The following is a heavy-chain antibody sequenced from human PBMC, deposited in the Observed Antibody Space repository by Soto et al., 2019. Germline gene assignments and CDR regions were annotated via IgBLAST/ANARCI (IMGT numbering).Heavy chain of an antibody. D-gene: IGHD3-10*01. V-gene: IGHV5-10-1*01. CDR1: GYSFTSYW. CDR3: AGNYYYGSGSYYTALYYYYGMDV. CDR2: IDPSDSYT. J-gene: IGHJ6*02. Sequence: GESLKISCKGSGYSFTSYWISWVRQMPGKGLEWMGRIDPSDSYTNYSPSFQGHVTISADKSISTAYLQWSSLKASDTAMYHCAGNYYYGSGSYYTALYYYYGMDVWGQGTTVTVSS.